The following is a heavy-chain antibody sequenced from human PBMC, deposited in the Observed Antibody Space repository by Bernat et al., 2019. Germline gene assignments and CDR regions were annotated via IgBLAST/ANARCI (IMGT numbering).Heavy chain of an antibody. CDR3: ARGTSTSAPYMDV. CDR2: ISSSSSYT. J-gene: IGHJ6*03. Sequence: QVQLVESGGGLVKPGGSLRLSCAASGFTFSDYYMSWIRQAPGKGLDWVSSISSSSSYTNYADSVKGRFTISRDNAKNSLYLQMNSLRAEDTAVYYCARGTSTSAPYMDVWGKGTTVTVSS. V-gene: IGHV3-11*05. CDR1: GFTFSDYY.